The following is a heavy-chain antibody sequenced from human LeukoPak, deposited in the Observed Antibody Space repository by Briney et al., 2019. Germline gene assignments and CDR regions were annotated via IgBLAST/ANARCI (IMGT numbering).Heavy chain of an antibody. CDR3: ARDDDFWGGYLMDV. J-gene: IGHJ6*02. Sequence: GGSLRLSCAASGFTFSSYSMNWVRQAPGKGLEWVSSISSSSSYIYYADSVKGRFTISRDNAKNSLYLQMNSLRAEDTAVYYCARDDDFWGGYLMDVWGQGTTVTVSS. CDR2: ISSSSSYI. CDR1: GFTFSSYS. V-gene: IGHV3-21*01. D-gene: IGHD3-3*01.